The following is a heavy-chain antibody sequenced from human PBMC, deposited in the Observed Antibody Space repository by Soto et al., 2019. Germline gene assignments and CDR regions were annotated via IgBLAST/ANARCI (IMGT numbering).Heavy chain of an antibody. D-gene: IGHD2-2*01. V-gene: IGHV1-2*02. CDR1: GYFFKYYH. J-gene: IGHJ5*02. Sequence: ASVXVSCKASGYFFKYYHMHWVRKAPGQGLEWMGWINPKNGDTNYAQKFQDRVTMTRDTSISTVYIELSRLTSDDTAVYYCEREAGGSTTAQVLMDPWGQGTLVNVYS. CDR3: EREAGGSTTAQVLMDP. CDR2: INPKNGDT.